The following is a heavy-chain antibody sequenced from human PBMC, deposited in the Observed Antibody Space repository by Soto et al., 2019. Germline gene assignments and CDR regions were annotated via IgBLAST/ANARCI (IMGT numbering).Heavy chain of an antibody. CDR3: ARAGYCSGGRCYSPYYYYGMDV. J-gene: IGHJ6*02. CDR2: ISYDGNIK. CDR1: AFSFSHYA. D-gene: IGHD2-15*01. V-gene: IGHV3-30-3*01. Sequence: PGGSLRLSCGASAFSFSHYAMHWVRQAPGKGLECVAVISYDGNIKRYADSVKGRFTISRDNSENTLYLQMNSLSPEDTAVYYCARAGYCSGGRCYSPYYYYGMDVWGQGTTVTVSS.